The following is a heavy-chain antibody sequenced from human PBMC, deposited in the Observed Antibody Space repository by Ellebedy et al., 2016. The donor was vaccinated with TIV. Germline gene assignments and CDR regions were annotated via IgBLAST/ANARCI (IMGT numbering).Heavy chain of an antibody. CDR1: GFTFSSHA. Sequence: GESLKISXAASGFTFSSHAMSWVRQAPGKGLEWVSGISGSGTTYYADSVKGRFTISRDTSKNTLYLQMNSLRDEDTAVYYCAKARGSSSFFDYWGQGTLVTVSS. J-gene: IGHJ4*02. CDR2: ISGSGTT. CDR3: AKARGSSSFFDY. V-gene: IGHV3-23*01. D-gene: IGHD6-6*01.